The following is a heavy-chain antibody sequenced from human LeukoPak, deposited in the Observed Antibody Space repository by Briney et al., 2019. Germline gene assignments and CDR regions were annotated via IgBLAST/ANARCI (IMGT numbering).Heavy chain of an antibody. CDR3: ARDGGGDWDY. J-gene: IGHJ4*02. D-gene: IGHD2-21*02. V-gene: IGHV1-69*06. CDR1: GGTFSSYT. Sequence: ASVKVSCKPSGGTFSSYTVSWVRQPPGQGLEWMGGIIPLFGTTNYAQRFQGRVTITADKSTSSSYMELTSLTSEDTAVYYCARDGGGDWDYWGQGTLVTVSS. CDR2: IIPLFGTT.